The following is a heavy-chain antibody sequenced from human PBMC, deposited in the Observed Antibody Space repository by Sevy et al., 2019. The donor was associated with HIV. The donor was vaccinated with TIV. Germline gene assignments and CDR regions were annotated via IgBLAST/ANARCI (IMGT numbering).Heavy chain of an antibody. D-gene: IGHD1-26*01. CDR3: ARDSPGYGGYSY. Sequence: GGSLRLSCAASRFTFKTYWMSWVRQAPGKGLEWVGNIKEDGSAKYYADSVRGRFTISRDNAKNSLYLQMSSLRVEDTAVNYCARDSPGYGGYSYWGQGTLVTVSS. J-gene: IGHJ4*01. CDR2: IKEDGSAK. CDR1: RFTFKTYW. V-gene: IGHV3-7*01.